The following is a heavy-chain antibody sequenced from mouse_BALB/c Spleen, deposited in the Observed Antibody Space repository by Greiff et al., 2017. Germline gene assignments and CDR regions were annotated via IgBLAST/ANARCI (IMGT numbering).Heavy chain of an antibody. V-gene: IGHV5-6-4*01. J-gene: IGHJ3*01. CDR2: ISSGGSYT. CDR3: ARASGDEAWFAY. CDR1: GFTFSSYT. D-gene: IGHD3-3*01. Sequence: DVKLVESGGGLVKPGGSLKLSCAASGFTFSSYTMSWVRQTPEKRLEWVATISSGGSYTYYPDSVKGRSTISRDNAKNTLYVQMSSLKSEDTAMYYCARASGDEAWFAYWGQGTLVTVSA.